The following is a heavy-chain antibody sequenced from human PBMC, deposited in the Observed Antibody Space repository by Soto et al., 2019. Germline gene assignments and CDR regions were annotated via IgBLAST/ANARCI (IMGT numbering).Heavy chain of an antibody. D-gene: IGHD3-3*01. Sequence: QVQLVQSGAEVKKPGASVKVSCKASGYTFTSYGISWVRQAPGQGLEWMGWISAYNGNTNYAQKLQGRVTMTTDTSTSTAYKELRSLRSDDTAVYYCAGERLRFLEWSSVDVWGQGTTVTVSS. J-gene: IGHJ6*02. CDR3: AGERLRFLEWSSVDV. CDR1: GYTFTSYG. V-gene: IGHV1-18*01. CDR2: ISAYNGNT.